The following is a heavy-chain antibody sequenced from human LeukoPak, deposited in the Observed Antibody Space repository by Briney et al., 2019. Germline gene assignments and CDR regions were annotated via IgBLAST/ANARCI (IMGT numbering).Heavy chain of an antibody. CDR1: GFTFYDYG. Sequence: PGGSLRLSCAASGFTFYDYGMSWVRQAPGKGLEWASSINWNGGRITYADSVKGRFTISRDNAKNSLYLQMNSLRAEDTALYYCAKDEGPAAPSDYWGQGTLVTVSS. CDR3: AKDEGPAAPSDY. D-gene: IGHD2-2*01. CDR2: INWNGGRI. V-gene: IGHV3-20*04. J-gene: IGHJ4*02.